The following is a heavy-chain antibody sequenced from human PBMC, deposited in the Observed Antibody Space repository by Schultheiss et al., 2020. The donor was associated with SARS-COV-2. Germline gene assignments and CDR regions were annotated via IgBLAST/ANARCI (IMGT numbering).Heavy chain of an antibody. CDR3: ARGSSEGSEFGAFDI. J-gene: IGHJ3*02. D-gene: IGHD2-2*01. CDR2: ISSSGSTI. Sequence: GGSLRLSCAASGFTFSDYYMSWIRQAPGKGLEWVSYISSSGSTIYYADSVKGRFTISRDNAKNTLYLQMNSLRAEDTAVYYCARGSSEGSEFGAFDIWGQGTMVTVSS. V-gene: IGHV3-11*01. CDR1: GFTFSDYY.